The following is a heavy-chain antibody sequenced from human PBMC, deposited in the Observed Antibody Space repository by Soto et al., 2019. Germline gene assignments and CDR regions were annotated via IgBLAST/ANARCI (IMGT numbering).Heavy chain of an antibody. CDR1: GGSITSYY. CDR3: ASHRDVYNYSFDP. CDR2: IYYSGTT. D-gene: IGHD1-1*01. Sequence: SETLSLTCTVSGGSITSYYWSWIRQPPGKGLEWIAYIYYSGTTDYNPSLTSRVTISVDTSKNQFSLKLTSVTAADTAVYYCASHRDVYNYSFDPCGQGTLVTVSS. V-gene: IGHV4-59*01. J-gene: IGHJ5*02.